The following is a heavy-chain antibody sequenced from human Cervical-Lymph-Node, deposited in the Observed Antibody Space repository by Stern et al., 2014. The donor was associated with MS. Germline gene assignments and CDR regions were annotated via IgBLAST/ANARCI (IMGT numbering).Heavy chain of an antibody. Sequence: QVQLQESGPGLVKPSGTLSLTCAVSGGSISNSTWWGWVRQTPGMGLEWIGEIYHSGTTNFRPSLKSRVTMSEDKSKNQFSLELKSVTAADTAVYYCAKVNSAYSWFDYWGQGTLVTVSS. CDR1: GGSISNSTW. V-gene: IGHV4-4*02. J-gene: IGHJ5*01. D-gene: IGHD4-11*01. CDR3: AKVNSAYSWFDY. CDR2: IYHSGTT.